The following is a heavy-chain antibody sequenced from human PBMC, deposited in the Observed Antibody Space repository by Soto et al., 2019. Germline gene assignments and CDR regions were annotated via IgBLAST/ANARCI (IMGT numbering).Heavy chain of an antibody. CDR3: ARRPSCSGGSCFPPDY. CDR2: IYPGDSDT. V-gene: IGHV5-51*01. Sequence: GESLKISCKGSGYSFTSYWIGWVRQMPGKGLEWMGIIYPGDSDTRYSPSFQGQVTISADKSISTAYLQWSSLKASDTAMYYCARRPSCSGGSCFPPDYWGQGTLVTAPQ. J-gene: IGHJ4*02. CDR1: GYSFTSYW. D-gene: IGHD2-15*01.